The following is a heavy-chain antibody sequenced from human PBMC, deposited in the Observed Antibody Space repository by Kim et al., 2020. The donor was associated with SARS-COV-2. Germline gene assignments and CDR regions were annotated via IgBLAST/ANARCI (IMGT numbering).Heavy chain of an antibody. CDR3: ARGEEMATITSAFDI. Sequence: RKIQGRVPITAEESTSTAYMELSSLRSEDTAVYYCARGEEMATITSAFDIWGQGTMVTVSS. D-gene: IGHD5-12*01. J-gene: IGHJ3*02. V-gene: IGHV1-69*01.